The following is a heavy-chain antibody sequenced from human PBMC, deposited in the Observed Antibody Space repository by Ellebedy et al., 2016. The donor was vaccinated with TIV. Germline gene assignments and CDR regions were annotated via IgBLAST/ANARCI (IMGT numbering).Heavy chain of an antibody. V-gene: IGHV1-18*04. CDR1: GYTFTSYG. D-gene: IGHD4-17*01. J-gene: IGHJ4*02. CDR2: ISAYNGNT. CDR3: ARASGRAVTAKDDY. Sequence: AASVKVSCKASGYTFTSYGISWVRQAPGQGLEWMGWISAYNGNTKYAQKHQGRVTMTTNTSTSTAYMELRSLGSDDPAVYYCARASGRAVTAKDDYWGQGTLVTVSS.